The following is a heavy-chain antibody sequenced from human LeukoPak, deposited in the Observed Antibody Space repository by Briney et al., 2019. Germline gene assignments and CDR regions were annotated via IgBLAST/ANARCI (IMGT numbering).Heavy chain of an antibody. CDR1: GYTFTGYY. CDR2: INPNSGGT. V-gene: IGHV1-2*02. CDR3: ARERLGVTAFAF. D-gene: IGHD2-21*02. Sequence: ASVKVSCKASGYTFTGYYMHWVRQAPGQGLEWMGWINPNSGGTNYAQKFQGRVTMTRDTSISTAYMELSRLRSDDTAVYYCARERLGVTAFAFWGQGTMVTVSS. J-gene: IGHJ3*01.